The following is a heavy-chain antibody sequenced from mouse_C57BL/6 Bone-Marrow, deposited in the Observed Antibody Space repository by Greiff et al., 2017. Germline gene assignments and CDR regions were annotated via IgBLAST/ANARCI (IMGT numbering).Heavy chain of an antibody. V-gene: IGHV14-4*01. CDR3: TTGETWFAY. Sequence: VQLQQSGAELVRPGASVKLSCTASGFNIKDDYMHWVKQRPEQGLEWIGWIDPENGDTEYASKFQGKAPITADTSSNTAYLQLSSLTSEDTAVYYCTTGETWFAYWGQGTLVTVSA. J-gene: IGHJ3*01. CDR1: GFNIKDDY. CDR2: IDPENGDT.